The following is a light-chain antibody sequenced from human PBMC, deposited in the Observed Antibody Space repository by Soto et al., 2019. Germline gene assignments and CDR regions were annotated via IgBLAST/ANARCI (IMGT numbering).Light chain of an antibody. J-gene: IGLJ2*01. CDR2: LNSDGSH. V-gene: IGLV4-69*01. Sequence: QPVLTQSPSASASQGASVKLTCTLSSGHSNYAIAWHQQQPEKGPRFLMKLNSDGSHSKGDGIPDRFSGSSSGAERYLTISTLQSEDEADYYCQTWVTGIHIFGGGTKLTVL. CDR1: SGHSNYA. CDR3: QTWVTGIHI.